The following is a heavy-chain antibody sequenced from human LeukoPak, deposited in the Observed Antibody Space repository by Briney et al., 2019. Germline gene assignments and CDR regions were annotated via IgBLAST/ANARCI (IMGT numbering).Heavy chain of an antibody. D-gene: IGHD2-2*02. V-gene: IGHV5-51*01. CDR3: ARQGPGGYTFYDAFDI. J-gene: IGHJ3*02. CDR1: GYSLTSYW. CDR2: IYPGDSDT. Sequence: GESLKISCKGSGYSLTSYWIGWVRQMPGKGLEWMGIIYPGDSDTRYSPSFQGQVTISADKSISTAYLQWSSLKASDTAMYYCARQGPGGYTFYDAFDIWGQGTMVTVSS.